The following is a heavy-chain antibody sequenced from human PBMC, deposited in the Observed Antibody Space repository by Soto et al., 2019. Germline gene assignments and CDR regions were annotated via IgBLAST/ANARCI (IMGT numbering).Heavy chain of an antibody. J-gene: IGHJ4*02. V-gene: IGHV3-11*03. CDR1: GFTFSDYY. Sequence: PGGSLRLSCAASGFTFSDYYMSWIRQAPGKGLEWVSYISSSSSYTNYADSVKGRFTISRDNAKNSLYLQMNSLRAEDTAVYYCARVYYYDSSGYLGYWGQGTLVTVSS. D-gene: IGHD3-22*01. CDR3: ARVYYYDSSGYLGY. CDR2: ISSSSSYT.